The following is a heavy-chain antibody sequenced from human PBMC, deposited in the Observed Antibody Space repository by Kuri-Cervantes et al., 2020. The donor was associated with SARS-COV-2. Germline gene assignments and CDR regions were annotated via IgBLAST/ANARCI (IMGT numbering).Heavy chain of an antibody. Sequence: ASVKVSCKASGYTFTSYAMHWVRQAPGQRLEWMGWSNAGNGNTKYSQEFQGRVTITRDTSASAAYMELSSLRSEDTAVYYCARDQGCSSTSCYSGFRANYYYYYMDVWGKGTTVTVSS. CDR3: ARDQGCSSTSCYSGFRANYYYYYMDV. J-gene: IGHJ6*03. V-gene: IGHV1-3*02. CDR1: GYTFTSYA. D-gene: IGHD2-2*02. CDR2: SNAGNGNT.